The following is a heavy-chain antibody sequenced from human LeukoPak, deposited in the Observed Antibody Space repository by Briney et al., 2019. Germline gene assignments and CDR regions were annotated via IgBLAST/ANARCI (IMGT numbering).Heavy chain of an antibody. D-gene: IGHD2-2*01. CDR2: IYYSGST. CDR3: ARVSVVPALGDWFDP. CDR1: GGSISSSSYY. V-gene: IGHV4-39*01. Sequence: SETLSLTCTVSGGSISSSSYYWGWIRQPPGKGLEWIGSIYYSGSTYYNPSLKSRVTISVDTSKNQFSLKLSSVTAADTAVYYCARVSVVPALGDWFDPWGQGTLVTVSS. J-gene: IGHJ5*02.